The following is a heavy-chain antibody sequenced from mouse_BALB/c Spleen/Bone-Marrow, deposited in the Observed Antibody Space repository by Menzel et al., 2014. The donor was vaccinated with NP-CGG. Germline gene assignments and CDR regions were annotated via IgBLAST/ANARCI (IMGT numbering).Heavy chain of an antibody. V-gene: IGHV14-3*02. CDR3: ASYYYGSDTFAY. J-gene: IGHJ3*01. CDR2: IDPAHGNT. CDR1: GFNIKDTY. Sequence: VQLQQSGAELVKPGASVKLSCTASGFNIKDTYMHWVKQRPEQGLEWIGRIDPAHGNTKYDPKFQGKATITADTSSNTAYLQLSSLTSEDTAVYYCASYYYGSDTFAYWGQGTLVTVSA. D-gene: IGHD1-1*01.